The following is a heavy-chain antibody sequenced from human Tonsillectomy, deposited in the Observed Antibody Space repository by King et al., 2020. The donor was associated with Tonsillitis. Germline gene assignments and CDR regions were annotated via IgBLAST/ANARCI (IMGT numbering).Heavy chain of an antibody. D-gene: IGHD6-19*01. CDR3: VKEKKWQVLWGDAFDV. V-gene: IGHV3-64D*06. CDR2: ISSNGAST. CDR1: GFTFNNYA. Sequence: VQLVESGGGLVQPGGSLRLSCSASGFTFNNYAMHWVRQAPGKGLAYVSAISSNGASTYYVDSVKGRFTTSRDNSHNTLFLHMRSLINEDTAVYYCVKEKKWQVLWGDAFDVWGQGTMVTVSS. J-gene: IGHJ3*01.